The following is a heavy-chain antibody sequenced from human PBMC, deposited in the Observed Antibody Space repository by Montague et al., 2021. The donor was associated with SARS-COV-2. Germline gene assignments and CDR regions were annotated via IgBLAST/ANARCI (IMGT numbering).Heavy chain of an antibody. V-gene: IGHV4-39*01. CDR2: IYYSGST. CDR3: ARQPVLRYFDWLSAAYGMDV. D-gene: IGHD3-9*01. J-gene: IGHJ6*02. CDR1: GDSISSSSYY. Sequence: SETLSLTCTVSGDSISSSSYYWGWIRQPPGKGLEWIGSIYYSGSTYYNPSLKSRVTISVDTSKNQFSLKLSSVTAADTAVYYCARQPVLRYFDWLSAAYGMDVWGQGTTVTVSS.